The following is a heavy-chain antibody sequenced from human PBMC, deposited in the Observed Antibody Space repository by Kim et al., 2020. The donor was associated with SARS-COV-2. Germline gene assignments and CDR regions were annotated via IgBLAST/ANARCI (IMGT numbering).Heavy chain of an antibody. J-gene: IGHJ4*02. CDR3: AKDRGGYYEIGRGSYYFDY. Sequence: GRFTIARDNSKNTLYLQMNSLRAEDTAVYYCAKDRGGYYEIGRGSYYFDYWGQGTLVTVSS. D-gene: IGHD3-22*01. V-gene: IGHV3-23*01.